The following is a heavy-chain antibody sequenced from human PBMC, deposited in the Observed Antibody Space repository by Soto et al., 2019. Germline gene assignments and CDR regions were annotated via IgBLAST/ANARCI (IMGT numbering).Heavy chain of an antibody. V-gene: IGHV3-15*01. CDR3: TTDPGGHRYYYYYMDV. CDR1: GFTFSNAW. J-gene: IGHJ6*03. CDR2: IKSKTDGGTT. D-gene: IGHD3-10*01. Sequence: GGSLRLSCAASGFTFSNAWMSWVRQAPGKGLEWVARIKSKTDGGTTDYAAPVKGRFTISRDDSKNTLYLQMNSLKTEDTAVYYCTTDPGGHRYYYYYMDVWGKGTTVTVSS.